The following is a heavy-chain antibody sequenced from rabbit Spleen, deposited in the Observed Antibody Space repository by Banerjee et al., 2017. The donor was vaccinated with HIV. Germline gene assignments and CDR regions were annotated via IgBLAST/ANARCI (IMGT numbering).Heavy chain of an antibody. Sequence: QSLEESGGGLVKPGASLTLTCKASGFSLNSGYDMCWVRQGPGKGLEWIGCIYTGSGSTYYASWAKGRFTISKTSSTTVTLQMTSLTAADTATYFCAREDVGGSVSLWGQGTLVTVS. CDR1: GFSLNSGYD. V-gene: IGHV1S40*01. CDR2: IYTGSGST. J-gene: IGHJ3*01. CDR3: AREDVGGSVSL. D-gene: IGHD1-1*01.